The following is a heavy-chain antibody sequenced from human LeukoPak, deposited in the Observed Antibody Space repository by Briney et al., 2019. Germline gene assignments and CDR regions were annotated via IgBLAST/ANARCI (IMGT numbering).Heavy chain of an antibody. CDR1: GFTFSDYY. J-gene: IGHJ3*02. V-gene: IGHV3-11*01. D-gene: IGHD6-19*01. Sequence: PGGSLRLSCAAPGFTFSDYYMSWIRQAPGKGLEWVSYISSSGSTIYYADSVKGRFTISRDNAKNSLYLQMNSLRAEDTAVYYCATGYSSGADAFDIWGQGTMVTVSS. CDR3: ATGYSSGADAFDI. CDR2: ISSSGSTI.